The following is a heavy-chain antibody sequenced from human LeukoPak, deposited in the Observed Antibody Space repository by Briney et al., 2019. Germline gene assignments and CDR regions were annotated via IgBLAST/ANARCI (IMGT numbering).Heavy chain of an antibody. V-gene: IGHV4-30-4*01. CDR3: ASSPYSGYGYYFDY. J-gene: IGHJ4*02. CDR2: IYYSGST. CDR1: GGSISSGDYY. D-gene: IGHD5-12*01. Sequence: SETLSLTCTVSGGSISSGDYYWSWIRQPPGKGLEWIGYIYYSGSTYYNPSLKSRVTISVDTSKNQFSLKLSSVTAADTAVYYCASSPYSGYGYYFDYWGQGTLVTVSS.